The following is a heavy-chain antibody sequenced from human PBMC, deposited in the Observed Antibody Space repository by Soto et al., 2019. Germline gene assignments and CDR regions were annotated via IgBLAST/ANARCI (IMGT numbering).Heavy chain of an antibody. D-gene: IGHD6-19*01. J-gene: IGHJ4*02. Sequence: QVQLVQSGAEVKKPGASVKVSCKASGYTFTSYGISWVRQAPGQGLEWMGWISAYNGNTNYAQKLQGRVTMTTDTSTSTGYMELWSLRSDDTAVYYCARDPTGSRRGIAVADDWGQGTLVTVSS. CDR2: ISAYNGNT. CDR1: GYTFTSYG. V-gene: IGHV1-18*04. CDR3: ARDPTGSRRGIAVADD.